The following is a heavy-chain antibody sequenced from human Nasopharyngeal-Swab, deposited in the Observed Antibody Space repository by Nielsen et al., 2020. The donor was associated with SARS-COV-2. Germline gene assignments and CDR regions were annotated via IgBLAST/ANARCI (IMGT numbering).Heavy chain of an antibody. CDR3: ARRGCIPVYGTSDDFYYYLDV. V-gene: IGHV4-61*08. J-gene: IGHJ6*03. CDR1: GGSISSGGYY. Sequence: SETLSLTCTVSGGSISSGGYYWSWIRQPPGKGLEWIGSTNYNPSLTSRVTISVDTSKNQVSLRLTSVTAADTAIYYCARRGCIPVYGTSDDFYYYLDVWGKGTRVTVSS. CDR2: T. D-gene: IGHD6-19*01.